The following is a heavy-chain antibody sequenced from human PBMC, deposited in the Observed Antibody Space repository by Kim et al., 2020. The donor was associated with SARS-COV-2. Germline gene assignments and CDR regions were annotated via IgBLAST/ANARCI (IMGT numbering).Heavy chain of an antibody. D-gene: IGHD4-17*01. CDR3: ARESNTVTDN. Sequence: GGTNYNPALKRRVSMSVDTSKNQVSLKVNYVTAADTAVYYCARESNTVTDNWGQGTLVTVSS. J-gene: IGHJ4*02. V-gene: IGHV4-4*07. CDR2: GGT.